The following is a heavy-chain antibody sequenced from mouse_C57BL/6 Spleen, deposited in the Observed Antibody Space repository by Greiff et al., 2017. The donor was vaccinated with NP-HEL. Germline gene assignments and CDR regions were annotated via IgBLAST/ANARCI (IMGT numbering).Heavy chain of an antibody. CDR3: ARPDYYGSSYHY. J-gene: IGHJ2*01. D-gene: IGHD1-1*01. V-gene: IGHV1-52*01. CDR2: IDPSDSET. Sequence: QVQLQQPGAELVRPGSSVKLSCKASGYTFTSYWMHWVKQRPIQGLEWIGNIDPSDSETHYNQKFKDKATLTVDKSSSTAYMQLSSLTSEDSAVYYCARPDYYGSSYHYWGQGTTLTVSS. CDR1: GYTFTSYW.